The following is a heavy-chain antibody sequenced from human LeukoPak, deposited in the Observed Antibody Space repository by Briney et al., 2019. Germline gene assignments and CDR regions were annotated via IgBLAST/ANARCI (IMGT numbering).Heavy chain of an antibody. V-gene: IGHV1-3*01. CDR2: INVGNGNT. Sequence: GASVKVSCKASGYTFTSYAMHWVRQAPGQRLEWMGWINVGNGNTKYSQKFQGRVTITRDTSASTAYMELSSLRSEDTAVYYCARIQYSSGWYDYWGQGTLVTVSS. CDR3: ARIQYSSGWYDY. D-gene: IGHD6-19*01. J-gene: IGHJ4*02. CDR1: GYTFTSYA.